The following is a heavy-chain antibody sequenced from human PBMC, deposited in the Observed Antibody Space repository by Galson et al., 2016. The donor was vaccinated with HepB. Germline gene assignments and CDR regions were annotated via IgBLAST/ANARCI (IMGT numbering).Heavy chain of an antibody. CDR2: IIPIFGTA. CDR1: GGTFSTYA. V-gene: IGHV1-69*13. Sequence: SVKVSCKASGGTFSTYAFSWVRQAPGQGLEWMGGIIPIFGTANYAQKFQGRVTITADESTSTAYMDLSSLRSEDTAVYYCARDMGRWGATPIYYFDYWGQGTLVTVSS. CDR3: ARDMGRWGATPIYYFDY. J-gene: IGHJ4*02. D-gene: IGHD1-26*01.